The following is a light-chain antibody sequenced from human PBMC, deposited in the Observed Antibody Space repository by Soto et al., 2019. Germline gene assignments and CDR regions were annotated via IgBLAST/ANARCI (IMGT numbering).Light chain of an antibody. Sequence: DIQMTQSPSSLSASVGDRVTITCRASQSISRYLNWYQQKPGKAPELLIYAASSLRSGVPARFSGSGSGTEFPLTVSSLQPEDFASYYCKQRYRTPLPFGQGTNVDIK. CDR3: KQRYRTPLP. CDR1: QSISRY. CDR2: AAS. J-gene: IGKJ1*01. V-gene: IGKV1-39*01.